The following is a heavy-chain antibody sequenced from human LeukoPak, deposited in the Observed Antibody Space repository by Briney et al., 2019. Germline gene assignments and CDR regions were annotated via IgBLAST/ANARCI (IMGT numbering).Heavy chain of an antibody. CDR2: IKSDGYST. Sequence: GGSLRLSCAASGFTFSNYWMHWVRQAPGKGLVWVSRIKSDGYSTTYADSVKGRFTISRDNAKNTLYLQMNSLRAEDTAVYYCAKDSVIVGATTGFDYWGQGTLVTVSS. J-gene: IGHJ4*02. D-gene: IGHD1-26*01. CDR3: AKDSVIVGATTGFDY. CDR1: GFTFSNYW. V-gene: IGHV3-74*01.